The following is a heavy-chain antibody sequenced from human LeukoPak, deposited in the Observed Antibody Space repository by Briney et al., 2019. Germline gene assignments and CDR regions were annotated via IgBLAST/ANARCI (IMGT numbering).Heavy chain of an antibody. D-gene: IGHD1-7*01. V-gene: IGHV4-38-2*01. CDR2: IYHSGST. CDR1: GYSISSGYY. Sequence: ASETLSLTCAVSGYSISSGYYWGWIRQPPGKGREWIGSIYHSGSTYSNPSLKSRVTISVDTSKNQFSLKLSSVTAADTAVYYCARLNWNYEYFDYWGQGTLVTVSS. J-gene: IGHJ4*02. CDR3: ARLNWNYEYFDY.